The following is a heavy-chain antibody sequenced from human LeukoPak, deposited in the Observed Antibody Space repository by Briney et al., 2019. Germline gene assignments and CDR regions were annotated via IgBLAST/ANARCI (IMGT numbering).Heavy chain of an antibody. CDR3: AKDLHYDSSGYHFDY. V-gene: IGHV3-23*01. CDR2: ISGSGGST. D-gene: IGHD3-22*01. CDR1: GFTFSGYA. J-gene: IGHJ4*02. Sequence: GGSLRVSCAASGFTFSGYAMSWVRQAPGNGLEWVSAISGSGGSTYYADSVKGRFTISRDNSKNTLYLQMNSLRAEDTAVYYCAKDLHYDSSGYHFDYWGQGTLVTVSS.